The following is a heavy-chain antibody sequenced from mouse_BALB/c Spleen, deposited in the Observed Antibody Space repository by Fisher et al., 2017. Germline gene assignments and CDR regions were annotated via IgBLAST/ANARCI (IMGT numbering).Heavy chain of an antibody. CDR3: ARDDYDDGDWYFDV. J-gene: IGHJ1*01. Sequence: KFKGKATLTVDKSSSTAYMQLKSLTSEDSAVYYCARDDYDDGDWYFDVWGAGTTVTVSS. D-gene: IGHD2-4*01. V-gene: IGHV1-42*01.